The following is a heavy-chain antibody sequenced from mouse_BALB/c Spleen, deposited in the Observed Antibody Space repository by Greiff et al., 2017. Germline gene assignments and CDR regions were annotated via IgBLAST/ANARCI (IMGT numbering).Heavy chain of an antibody. CDR3: ARPSSTMITTPFAY. J-gene: IGHJ3*01. Sequence: VKLKESGPGLVQPSQSLSITCTVSGFSLTSYGVHWVRQSPGKGLEWLGVIWSGGSTDYNAAFISRLSISKDNSKSQVFFKMNSLQANDTAIYYCARPSSTMITTPFAYWGQGTLVTVSA. CDR2: IWSGGST. V-gene: IGHV2-2*02. D-gene: IGHD2-4*01. CDR1: GFSLTSYG.